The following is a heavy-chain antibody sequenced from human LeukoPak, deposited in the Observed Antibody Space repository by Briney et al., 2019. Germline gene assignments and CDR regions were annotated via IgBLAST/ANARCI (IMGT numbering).Heavy chain of an antibody. D-gene: IGHD1-26*01. CDR2: ISSSGSTI. Sequence: GGSLRLSCAASGFTFSSYSMNWVRQAPGKGLEWVSYISSSGSTIYYADSVKGRFTISRDNAKNSLYLQMNSLRAEDTAVYYCAKDGYNSGSYDYWGQGTLVTVSS. CDR1: GFTFSSYS. V-gene: IGHV3-48*04. CDR3: AKDGYNSGSYDY. J-gene: IGHJ4*02.